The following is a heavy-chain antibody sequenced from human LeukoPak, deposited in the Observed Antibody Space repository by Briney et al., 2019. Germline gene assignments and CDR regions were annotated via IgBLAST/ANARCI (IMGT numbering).Heavy chain of an antibody. CDR1: GGSISSSSYY. D-gene: IGHD3-16*02. Sequence: PSETLSLTCTVSGGSISSSSYYWGWIRQPPGKGLEWIGSIYYSGSTYYNPSLKSRVTISVDTSKNQFSLKLSSVTAADTAVYYCARFSAKWGSYRNYFDYWGQGTLVTVSS. V-gene: IGHV4-39*07. J-gene: IGHJ4*02. CDR3: ARFSAKWGSYRNYFDY. CDR2: IYYSGST.